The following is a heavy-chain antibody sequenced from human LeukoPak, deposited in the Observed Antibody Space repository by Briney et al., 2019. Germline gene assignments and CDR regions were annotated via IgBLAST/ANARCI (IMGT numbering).Heavy chain of an antibody. CDR2: INHSGST. CDR1: GGSFSGYY. D-gene: IGHD1-26*01. CDR3: ARRVGATDLGY. J-gene: IGHJ4*02. Sequence: SETLSLTCAVYGGSFSGYYWSWIRQPPGKGLEWIGEINHSGSTNYNPSLKSRVTISVDTSKNQFSLKLSSVTAADTAVYYCARRVGATDLGYWGQGTLVTVSS. V-gene: IGHV4-34*01.